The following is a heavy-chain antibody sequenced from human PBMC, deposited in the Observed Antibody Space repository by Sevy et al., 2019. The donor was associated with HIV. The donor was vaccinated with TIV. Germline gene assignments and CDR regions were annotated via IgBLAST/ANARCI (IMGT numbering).Heavy chain of an antibody. CDR2: ISSRSSHI. D-gene: IGHD6-13*01. CDR3: TRARGGVAASGDY. CDR1: GFTFSTYS. Sequence: GGSLRLSCAASGFTFSTYSMNWVRQAPGKGLEWVSSISSRSSHIYYADSVKGRFTVSRDNAKNSVYLQMNSLRAEDTAKYYCTRARGGVAASGDYWGQGTLVTVSS. J-gene: IGHJ4*02. V-gene: IGHV3-21*06.